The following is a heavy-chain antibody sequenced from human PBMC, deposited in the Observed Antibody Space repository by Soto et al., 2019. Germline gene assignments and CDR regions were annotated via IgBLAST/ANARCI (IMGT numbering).Heavy chain of an antibody. D-gene: IGHD2-2*01. CDR3: AREQTYCSSTSCYGTYYFDY. CDR2: ISSSSSYI. Sequence: GGSLRLSCAASGFTFSSYSMNWVRQAPGKGLEWVSSISSSSSYIYYADSVKGRFTISRDNAKNSLYLQMNSLRAEDTAVYYCAREQTYCSSTSCYGTYYFDYWGQGTLVTVSS. CDR1: GFTFSSYS. J-gene: IGHJ4*02. V-gene: IGHV3-21*01.